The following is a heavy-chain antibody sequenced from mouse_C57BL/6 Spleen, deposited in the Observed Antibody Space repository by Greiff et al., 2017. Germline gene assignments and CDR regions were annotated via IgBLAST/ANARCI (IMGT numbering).Heavy chain of an antibody. D-gene: IGHD3-2*02. J-gene: IGHJ3*01. V-gene: IGHV3-1*01. CDR2: ISYSGST. Sequence: VQLQQSGPGMVKPSQSLSLTCTVTGYSITSGYDWHWIRHFPGNQLEWMGYISYSGSTNYNPSLKSRISITHDTSKNHFYLKLNSVTTEDTATYYCARSDSSGYGGFAYWGQGTLVTVSA. CDR3: ARSDSSGYGGFAY. CDR1: GYSITSGYD.